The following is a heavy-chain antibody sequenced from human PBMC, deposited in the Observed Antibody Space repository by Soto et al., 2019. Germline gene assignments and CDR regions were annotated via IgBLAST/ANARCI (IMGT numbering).Heavy chain of an antibody. CDR3: ARLHIAPWGVWFDP. V-gene: IGHV4-31*03. CDR1: GGSISSGDYY. CDR2: IAYSGTT. J-gene: IGHJ5*02. Sequence: QVQLQESGPGLVKPSQTLSLTCTVSGGSISSGDYYWSWIRQHPGKALEWAGYIAYSGTTHYNPSVKSRVTTAVDTSKKQFSLRLSSVTAADTAVYYCARLHIAPWGVWFDPWGQGTLVTVSS. D-gene: IGHD2-21*01.